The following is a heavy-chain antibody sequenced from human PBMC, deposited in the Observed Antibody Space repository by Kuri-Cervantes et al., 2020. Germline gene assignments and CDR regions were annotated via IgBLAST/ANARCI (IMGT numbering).Heavy chain of an antibody. D-gene: IGHD6-13*01. V-gene: IGHV3-23*01. Sequence: GESLKISCEASGFTLRNYAMSWVRQAPGKGLEWVSAISGNGDTTYYADSVQGRVSISRDNSKNTVYLQMNSLRAEDTAVYFCAKRRLTAAGWNVWTYGMDVWGQGTTVTVSS. CDR3: AKRRLTAAGWNVWTYGMDV. J-gene: IGHJ6*02. CDR1: GFTLRNYA. CDR2: ISGNGDTT.